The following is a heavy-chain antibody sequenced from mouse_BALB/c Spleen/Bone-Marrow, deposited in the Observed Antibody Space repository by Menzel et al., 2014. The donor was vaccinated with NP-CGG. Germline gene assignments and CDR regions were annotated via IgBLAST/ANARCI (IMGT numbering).Heavy chain of an antibody. V-gene: IGHV1-54*01. CDR3: ARRNRDYYAMDY. CDR2: INPGSGGT. Sequence: QVQLQQSGAELVRPGTSVKVSCKASGHAFTNYLLEWAKQRPGQGLEWIGVINPGSGGTKYNEKFKGKATLTVDKSSSTAYMQLSSLTSDDSAVYFCARRNRDYYAMDYWGQGTSVTVSS. J-gene: IGHJ4*01. CDR1: GHAFTNYL.